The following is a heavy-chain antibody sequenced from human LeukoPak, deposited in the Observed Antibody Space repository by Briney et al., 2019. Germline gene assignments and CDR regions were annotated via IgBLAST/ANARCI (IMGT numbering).Heavy chain of an antibody. J-gene: IGHJ4*02. CDR1: GFTFSSYS. CDR3: ASMCSGGSCYYLTTY. Sequence: GGSLRLSCAASGFTFSSYSMNWVRQAPGKGLEWVSSISSSSSYIYYADSVKGRFTISRDNAKNSLYLQMNSLRAEDTAVYYCASMCSGGSCYYLTTYWGQGTLVTVSS. CDR2: ISSSSSYI. V-gene: IGHV3-21*01. D-gene: IGHD2-15*01.